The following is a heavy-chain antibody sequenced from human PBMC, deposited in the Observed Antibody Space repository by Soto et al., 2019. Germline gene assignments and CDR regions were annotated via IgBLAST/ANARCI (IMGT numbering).Heavy chain of an antibody. Sequence: GGSLRLSCAASGFIFSNYAMNWVRQAPGKGLEWVSVITTTGGTTSYADSVKGRLTISRDNSKSTLFLQMDRLTAEDTAVYYCGRMRSGYYSDYWGQGTLVTVSS. CDR2: ITTTGGTT. D-gene: IGHD3-22*01. V-gene: IGHV3-23*01. CDR1: GFIFSNYA. CDR3: GRMRSGYYSDY. J-gene: IGHJ4*02.